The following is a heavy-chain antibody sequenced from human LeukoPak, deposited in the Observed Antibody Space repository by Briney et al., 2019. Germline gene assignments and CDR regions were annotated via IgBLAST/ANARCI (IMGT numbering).Heavy chain of an antibody. Sequence: GGSLRLSCAASGVTFSSYSMNWVRQAPGKGLEWVSSISSSSSYIYYADSVKGRFTISRDNAKNSLYLQMNSLRAEDTAVYYCARDGILLWFGELLDYYYYYGMDVWGQGTTVTVSS. J-gene: IGHJ6*02. CDR3: ARDGILLWFGELLDYYYYYGMDV. CDR2: ISSSSSYI. V-gene: IGHV3-21*01. CDR1: GVTFSSYS. D-gene: IGHD3-10*01.